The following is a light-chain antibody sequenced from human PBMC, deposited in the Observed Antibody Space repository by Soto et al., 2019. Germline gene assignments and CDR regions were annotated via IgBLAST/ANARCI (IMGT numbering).Light chain of an antibody. CDR1: QSISSNN. CDR3: QQYDNSIT. Sequence: EIVLTQSPGTLSLSPGETATLSCRASQSISSNNLAWYHQKPGQTPSLLLYGASTRATGIPDRFSGSGSGTDFTLAISRLEPEDFTVYYCQQYDNSITFGQGTRLEIE. CDR2: GAS. V-gene: IGKV3-20*01. J-gene: IGKJ5*01.